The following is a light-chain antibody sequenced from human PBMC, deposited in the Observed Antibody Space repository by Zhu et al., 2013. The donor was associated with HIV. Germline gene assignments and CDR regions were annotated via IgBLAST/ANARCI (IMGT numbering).Light chain of an antibody. CDR3: TSYAGSNNYVV. CDR2: EVS. CDR1: SSDVGGYNY. V-gene: IGLV2-8*01. Sequence: QSALTQPPSASGSPGQSVTISCTGTSSDVGGYNYVSWYQQHPGKAPKLMIYEVSKRPSGVPDRFSGSKSGNMASLTVSGLQAEDDGDYYCTSYAGSNNYVVFGGGTKLTVL. J-gene: IGLJ2*01.